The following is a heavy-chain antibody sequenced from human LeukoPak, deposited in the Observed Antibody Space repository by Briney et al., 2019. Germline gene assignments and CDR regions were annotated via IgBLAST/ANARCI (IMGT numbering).Heavy chain of an antibody. D-gene: IGHD3-10*01. J-gene: IGHJ4*02. CDR2: INPNSGGT. V-gene: IGHV1-2*02. Sequence: GASVKVSCKASGYTFTGYYMHWVRQATGQGLEWMGWINPNSGGTNYAQQFQGRVTMIRDTSIRTASMELSRLRSDDEAVHYFARVGYYGSGSYYSGAPYFFDYWGQGTLVTVSS. CDR3: ARVGYYGSGSYYSGAPYFFDY. CDR1: GYTFTGYY.